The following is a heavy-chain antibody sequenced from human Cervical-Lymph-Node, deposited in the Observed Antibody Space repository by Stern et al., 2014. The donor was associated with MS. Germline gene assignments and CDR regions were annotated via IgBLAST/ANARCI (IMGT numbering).Heavy chain of an antibody. CDR2: IYYSGST. J-gene: IGHJ4*02. CDR1: GGSISSSSYY. Sequence: QLQLQESGPGLVKPSETLSLTCTVSGGSISSSSYYWGWIRQPPGKGLEWIGSIYYSGSTYYNPSLKSRVTISVDTSKNQFSLKRSSVTAADTAVYYCASGEYNYDILTGYYPNWGQGTLVTVSS. CDR3: ASGEYNYDILTGYYPN. V-gene: IGHV4-39*01. D-gene: IGHD3-9*01.